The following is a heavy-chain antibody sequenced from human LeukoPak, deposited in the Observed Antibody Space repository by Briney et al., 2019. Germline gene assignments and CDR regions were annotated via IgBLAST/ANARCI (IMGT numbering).Heavy chain of an antibody. Sequence: PGRSLRLSCAASGFTFSSYGMHWVRQAPGKGLEWVAFIWYDGSNKYYADSVKGRFTISRDNSKNTLYLQMNSLRAEDTAVYYCARGRIAVAPDYWGQGTLVTVSS. V-gene: IGHV3-33*01. J-gene: IGHJ4*02. CDR2: IWYDGSNK. D-gene: IGHD6-13*01. CDR1: GFTFSSYG. CDR3: ARGRIAVAPDY.